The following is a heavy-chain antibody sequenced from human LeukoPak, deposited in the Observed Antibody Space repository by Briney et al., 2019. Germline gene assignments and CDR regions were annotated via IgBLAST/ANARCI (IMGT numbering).Heavy chain of an antibody. J-gene: IGHJ4*02. V-gene: IGHV3-23*01. Sequence: GGSLRLSCAASGFTFSSYAMSWVRQAPGKGLEWVSATSDSGGSTYYADSVKGRLTISRDNSKNTLYLQMNSLRAEDTAVYYCAKRDYYDYVWGSYFYWGQGTLVTVSS. CDR2: TSDSGGST. D-gene: IGHD3-16*01. CDR3: AKRDYYDYVWGSYFY. CDR1: GFTFSSYA.